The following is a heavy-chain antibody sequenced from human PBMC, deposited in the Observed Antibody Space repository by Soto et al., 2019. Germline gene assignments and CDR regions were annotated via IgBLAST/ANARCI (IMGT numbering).Heavy chain of an antibody. Sequence: SVKVSCKASGGTFSSYSISWVRQAPGQGLECMGGIIPIFGTANYAQKFQGRVTITADKSTSTAYMELSSLRSEDTAVYYCARVQSGSYSGYYYYYGMDVWGQGTTVTVSS. D-gene: IGHD1-26*01. CDR3: ARVQSGSYSGYYYYYGMDV. V-gene: IGHV1-69*06. CDR1: GGTFSSYS. J-gene: IGHJ6*02. CDR2: IIPIFGTA.